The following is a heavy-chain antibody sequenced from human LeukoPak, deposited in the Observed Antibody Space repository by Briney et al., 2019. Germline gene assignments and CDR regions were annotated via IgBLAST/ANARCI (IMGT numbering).Heavy chain of an antibody. CDR1: GFTVSSKY. V-gene: IGHV3-66*02. D-gene: IGHD6-13*01. CDR3: ATTATFYSSSWYRAFDV. J-gene: IGHJ3*01. Sequence: GGSLRLSCAASGFTVSSKYMSWVRQAPEKGLEWVSAIYTGDSTYYADSVKGRFTISRANSENTLYLQMNSLRAEDTAVYYCATTATFYSSSWYRAFDVWGQGTMVTVSS. CDR2: IYTGDST.